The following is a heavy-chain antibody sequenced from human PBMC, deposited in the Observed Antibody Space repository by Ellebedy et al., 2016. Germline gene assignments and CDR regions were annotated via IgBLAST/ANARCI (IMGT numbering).Heavy chain of an antibody. V-gene: IGHV4-59*01. J-gene: IGHJ5*02. CDR3: ARGAWFGINWFDP. CDR2: IYYSGST. CDR1: GGSISSYY. D-gene: IGHD3-10*01. Sequence: SETLSLTXTVSGGSISSYYWRWIRQPPGKGLEWIGYIYYSGSTNYNPSLKSRVTISVDTSKNQFSLKLSSVTAADTAVYYCARGAWFGINWFDPWGQGTLVTVSS.